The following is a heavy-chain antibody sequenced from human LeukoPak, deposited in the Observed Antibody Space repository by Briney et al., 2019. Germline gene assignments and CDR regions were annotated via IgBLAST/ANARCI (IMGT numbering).Heavy chain of an antibody. J-gene: IGHJ4*02. D-gene: IGHD2-2*01. CDR1: GYTFTGYY. Sequence: GASVKVSCKASGYTFTGYYMHRVRQAPGQGLEWMGRINPNSGGTNYAQKFQGRVTMTRDTSISTAYMELSRLRSDDTAVYYCASEGYCSSTSCYWGNYWGQGTLVTVSS. CDR2: INPNSGGT. V-gene: IGHV1-2*06. CDR3: ASEGYCSSTSCYWGNY.